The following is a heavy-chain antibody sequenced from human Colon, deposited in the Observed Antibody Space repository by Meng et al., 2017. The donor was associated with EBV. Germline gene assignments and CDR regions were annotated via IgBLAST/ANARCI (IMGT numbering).Heavy chain of an antibody. D-gene: IGHD2-21*02. V-gene: IGHV4-4*02. J-gene: IGHJ4*02. Sequence: QVSLQRSGPGLVKPSGPLSLTCAVAGGSLSSRNWWSWVRQPPGKGLEWIGEIYHSGSTNYNPSLKSRVTISVDESKNQFSLRLSSVTAADTAVYYCARVGAYCGGDCYHPRWGQGTLVTVSS. CDR3: ARVGAYCGGDCYHPR. CDR2: IYHSGST. CDR1: GGSLSSRNW.